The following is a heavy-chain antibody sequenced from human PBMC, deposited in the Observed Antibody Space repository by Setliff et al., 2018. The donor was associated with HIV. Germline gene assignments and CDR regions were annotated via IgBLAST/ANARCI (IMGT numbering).Heavy chain of an antibody. CDR1: GFTFSNYW. V-gene: IGHV3-7*01. CDR2: IKPDGSEK. J-gene: IGHJ1*01. CDR3: ARPLYGGNSDVGGF. Sequence: PGGSLRLSCAASGFTFSNYWMSWVRQTPGKGLEWVANIKPDGSEKYYADSVRGRFTISRDNAKNALFLQMSSLTVEDTAVYYCARPLYGGNSDVGGFWGQGTLVTVSS. D-gene: IGHD4-17*01.